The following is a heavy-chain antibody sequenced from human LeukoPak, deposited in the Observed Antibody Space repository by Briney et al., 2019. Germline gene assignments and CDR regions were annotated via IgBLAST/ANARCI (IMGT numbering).Heavy chain of an antibody. CDR1: GFTLNSYW. D-gene: IGHD1-14*01. CDR2: VDFDGSNT. Sequence: GESLRLSCAASGFTLNSYWMHWVRQAPEKGLVWVSRVDFDGSNTNYADSVKGRFTISRDNAKNTLYLQMNSLRGEDTALYYCTRGISGSRYFDYWGQGTLVTVSS. J-gene: IGHJ4*03. V-gene: IGHV3-74*01. CDR3: TRGISGSRYFDY.